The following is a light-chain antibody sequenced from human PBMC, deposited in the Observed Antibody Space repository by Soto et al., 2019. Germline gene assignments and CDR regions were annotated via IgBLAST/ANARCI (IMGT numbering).Light chain of an antibody. J-gene: IGKJ5*01. Sequence: EIVLTQSPATLALSPGERATLSCRASQSVSSYLAWYQQKSCQAPRLLIYDASNSATGIPSRFSRSGSGTDFTLTISSLVSEDFAVYYCQQRSNWPPITFGQETRLEIK. CDR3: QQRSNWPPIT. V-gene: IGKV3-11*01. CDR1: QSVSSY. CDR2: DAS.